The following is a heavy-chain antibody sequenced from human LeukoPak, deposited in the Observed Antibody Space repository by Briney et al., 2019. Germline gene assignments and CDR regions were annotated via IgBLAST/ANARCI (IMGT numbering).Heavy chain of an antibody. D-gene: IGHD2-2*01. J-gene: IGHJ5*02. Sequence: SQTLSLTCTVSFGSISSGGYYWSWIRQHPGKGLEWIGYIYYSGSTYYNPSLKSRVTISVDTSKNQFSLKLSSVTAADTAVYYCARAGSSTSWVWFDPWGRGTLVTVSS. CDR3: ARAGSSTSWVWFDP. CDR2: IYYSGST. CDR1: FGSISSGGYY. V-gene: IGHV4-31*03.